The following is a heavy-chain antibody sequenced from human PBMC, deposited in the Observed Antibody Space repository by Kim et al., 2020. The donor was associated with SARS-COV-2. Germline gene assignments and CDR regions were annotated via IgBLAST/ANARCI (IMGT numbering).Heavy chain of an antibody. D-gene: IGHD3-10*01. Sequence: ASVKVSCKASGYTFTSYGISWVRQAPGQGLEWMGWISAYNGNTNYAQKLQGRVTMTTDTSTSTAYMELRSLRSDDTAVYYCARDLGITMVRGVKWFDPWCEGTLVNVSS. J-gene: IGHJ5*02. V-gene: IGHV1-18*01. CDR1: GYTFTSYG. CDR3: ARDLGITMVRGVKWFDP. CDR2: ISAYNGNT.